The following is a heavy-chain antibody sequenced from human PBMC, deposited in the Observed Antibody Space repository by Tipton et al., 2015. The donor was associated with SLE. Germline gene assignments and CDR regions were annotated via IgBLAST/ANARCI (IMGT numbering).Heavy chain of an antibody. J-gene: IGHJ6*03. CDR2: IYTSGST. V-gene: IGHV4-61*02. CDR1: GGSISSGSYY. CDR3: ARAPGLERSYYYYYYMDV. D-gene: IGHD1-1*01. Sequence: LACTVSGGSISSGSYYWSWIRQPAGKGLEWIGRIYTSGSTNYNPSLKSRVTISVDTSKNQFSLKLSSVTAADTAVYYCARAPGLERSYYYYYYMDVWGKGTTVTVSS.